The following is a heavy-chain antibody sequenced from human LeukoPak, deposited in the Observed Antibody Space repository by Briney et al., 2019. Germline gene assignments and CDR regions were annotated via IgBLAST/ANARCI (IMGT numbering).Heavy chain of an antibody. J-gene: IGHJ5*02. V-gene: IGHV3-64*02. Sequence: PGGSLRLSCAASGFIFRNYGMHWVRQAPGEGLEYVSSINSNGDNTYYADSVRGRFTISRDNSKNMLYLQMGSLTTEDTAVFYCARDSGRAQGWFGPWGQGTLVTVSS. CDR1: GFIFRNYG. D-gene: IGHD5-12*01. CDR3: ARDSGRAQGWFGP. CDR2: INSNGDNT.